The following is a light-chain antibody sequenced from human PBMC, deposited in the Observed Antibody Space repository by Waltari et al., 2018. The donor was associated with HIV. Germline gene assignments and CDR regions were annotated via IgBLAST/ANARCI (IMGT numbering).Light chain of an antibody. Sequence: SVVTQPPSASGTPGQRVTISCSGTTSNIGSNYVFWYQHLPGTAPKLLIHRNDHRPSGVPARFSGSTSGTSASLAISGLRSEDEADYYCVTWDDSLRGVVVGGGTKVAVL. CDR1: TSNIGSNY. J-gene: IGLJ2*01. CDR3: VTWDDSLRGVV. CDR2: RND. V-gene: IGLV1-47*01.